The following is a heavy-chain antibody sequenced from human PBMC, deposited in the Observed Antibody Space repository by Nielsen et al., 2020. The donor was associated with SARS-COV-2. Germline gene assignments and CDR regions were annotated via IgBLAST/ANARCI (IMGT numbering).Heavy chain of an antibody. V-gene: IGHV4-30-4*01. CDR2: ISYTGST. CDR1: GGSISSGDYY. Sequence: SETLSLTCTVSGGSISSGDYYWSWICQPPGKGLEYIGYISYTGSTYYDPSLKSRDTISADTSKNQFSLKLTSVTDADTAFYYCARGGSYFDFWGQGTLVTVSS. J-gene: IGHJ4*02. CDR3: ARGGSYFDF. D-gene: IGHD3-16*01.